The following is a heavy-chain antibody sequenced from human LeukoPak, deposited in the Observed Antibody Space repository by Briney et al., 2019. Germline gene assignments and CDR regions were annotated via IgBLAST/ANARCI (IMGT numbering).Heavy chain of an antibody. CDR2: IYYSGSI. Sequence: SETLSLTCTVSGGSISSYYWSWIRQPPGKGLEWIGYIYYSGSINYNPSLKSRVTISVDTSKNQFSLKLSSVTAADTAVYYCAMVPYYYYGMDVWGQGTTVTVSS. CDR3: AMVPYYYYGMDV. D-gene: IGHD6-13*01. CDR1: GGSISSYY. J-gene: IGHJ6*02. V-gene: IGHV4-59*01.